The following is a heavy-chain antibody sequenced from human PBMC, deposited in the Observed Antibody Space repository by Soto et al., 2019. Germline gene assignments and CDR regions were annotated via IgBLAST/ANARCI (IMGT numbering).Heavy chain of an antibody. CDR1: GFTFSSYA. V-gene: IGHV3-23*01. CDR3: AKVFWWFTAMDDPLDY. Sequence: GGSLRLSCAASGFTFSSYAMSWVRQAPGKGLEWVSAISGSGGSTYYADSVKGRFTISRDNSKNTLYLQMNSLRAEDTAVYYCAKVFWWFTAMDDPLDYWGQGTLVTVSS. J-gene: IGHJ4*02. CDR2: ISGSGGST. D-gene: IGHD5-18*01.